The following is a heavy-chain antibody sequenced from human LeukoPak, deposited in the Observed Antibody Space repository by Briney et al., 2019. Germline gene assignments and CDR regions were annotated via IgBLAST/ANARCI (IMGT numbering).Heavy chain of an antibody. CDR1: GYTFTSYG. V-gene: IGHV1-18*01. CDR2: ISAYNGNT. J-gene: IGHJ4*02. Sequence: GASVKVSCKASGYTFTSYGISWVRQAPGQGLEWMGWISAYNGNTNYAQKLQGRVTMTTDTSTSTAYMELRSLRSDDTAVYYCARVNLVPADGIAARPDYWGQGTLVTVSS. D-gene: IGHD6-6*01. CDR3: ARVNLVPADGIAARPDY.